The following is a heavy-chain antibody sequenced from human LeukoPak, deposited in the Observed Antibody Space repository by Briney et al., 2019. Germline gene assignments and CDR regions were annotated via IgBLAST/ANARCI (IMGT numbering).Heavy chain of an antibody. Sequence: ASVKVSCKASGYTFTSYDINWVRQAPGQGLEWMGIINPSGGSTSYAQKFQGRVTMTRDTSTSTVYMELSSLRSEDTAVYYCAREPHPEYSSSRAFDYWGQGTLVTVSS. V-gene: IGHV1-46*01. CDR1: GYTFTSYD. CDR2: INPSGGST. J-gene: IGHJ4*02. D-gene: IGHD6-6*01. CDR3: AREPHPEYSSSRAFDY.